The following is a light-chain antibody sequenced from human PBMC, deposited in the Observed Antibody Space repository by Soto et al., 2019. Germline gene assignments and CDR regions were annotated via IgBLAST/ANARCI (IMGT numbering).Light chain of an antibody. J-gene: IGKJ3*01. CDR3: IQALQSPVT. V-gene: IGKV2-28*01. CDR1: QSLLHSDGYNY. Sequence: EIVMTQSPLSLPVSPGETASISCRASQSLLHSDGYNYLDWYLQKPGQSPQLLVYLGSNRNSGVPVRFSGSGSGTDFTLKISRVEAEDVGVYYLIQALQSPVTFGPGNKVDI. CDR2: LGS.